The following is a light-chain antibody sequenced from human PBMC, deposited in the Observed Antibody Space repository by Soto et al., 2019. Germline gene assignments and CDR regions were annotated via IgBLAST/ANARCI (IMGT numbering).Light chain of an antibody. V-gene: IGKV3-11*01. CDR3: QQRTNWPST. J-gene: IGKJ3*01. CDR1: QSVTRY. CDR2: DTS. Sequence: EIVLTQSPAALSLSPGERATLSCRASQSVTRYLVWYQQKPGQAPRLLIYDTSNRATGIPARFSGSGSGTDFTLTISSLEPEDFAVYYCQQRTNWPSTFAPGTKVDIK.